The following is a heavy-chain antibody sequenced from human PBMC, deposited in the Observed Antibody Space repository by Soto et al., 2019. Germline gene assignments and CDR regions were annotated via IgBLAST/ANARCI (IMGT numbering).Heavy chain of an antibody. CDR3: ARHTPAISISDH. D-gene: IGHD2-15*01. J-gene: IGHJ4*02. CDR2: IYYSGST. V-gene: IGHV4-39*01. CDR1: GGSISSSSYY. Sequence: QLQLQESGPGLVKPSETLSLTCTVSGGSISSSSYYWGWIRQPPGKGLEWIGSIYYSGSTYYNPSRKSRVTISVDTSKTQFSRKLSSVTAADTAVYYCARHTPAISISDHWGQGTLVTVSS.